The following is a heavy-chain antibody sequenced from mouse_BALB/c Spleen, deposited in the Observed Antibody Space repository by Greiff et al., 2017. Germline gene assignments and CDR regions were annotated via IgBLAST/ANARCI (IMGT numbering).Heavy chain of an antibody. J-gene: IGHJ4*01. CDR1: GYTFTNYW. CDR3: DRYDGYAMDY. V-gene: IGHV1-63*02. D-gene: IGHD2-14*01. CDR2: IYPGGGYT. Sequence: VQLQESGAELVRPGTSVKISCKASGYTFTNYWLGWVKQRPGHGLEWIGDIYPGGGYTNYNEKFKGKATLTADTSSSTAYMQLSSLTSEDSAVYFCDRYDGYAMDYWGQGTSVTVSS.